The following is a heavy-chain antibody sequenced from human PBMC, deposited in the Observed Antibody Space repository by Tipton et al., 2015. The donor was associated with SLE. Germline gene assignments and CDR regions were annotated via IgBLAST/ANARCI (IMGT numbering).Heavy chain of an antibody. CDR2: VSPSGGT. Sequence: TLSLTCIVSGVFISSHYLSWIRQSAGKGLEWIWGVSPSGGTNYNPSLKSRVTMSVDTSGNQFSLNRSSLTAADTAVYFCARDKWGEDTVSTGYFWSFDPWGQGIPVTVSS. D-gene: IGHD3-9*01. J-gene: IGHJ5*02. CDR1: GVFISSHY. V-gene: IGHV4-4*07. CDR3: ARDKWGEDTVSTGYFWSFDP.